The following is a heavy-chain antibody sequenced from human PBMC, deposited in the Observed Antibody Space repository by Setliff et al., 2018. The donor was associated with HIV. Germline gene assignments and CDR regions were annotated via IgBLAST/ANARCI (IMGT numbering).Heavy chain of an antibody. J-gene: IGHJ4*02. V-gene: IGHV4-39*01. CDR3: ARLSSYRSSAFYFYY. CDR1: GDSISDTTYY. CDR2: IYHSGST. Sequence: SETLSLTCSVSGDSISDTTYYWGWIRQPPGKGLEWIGNIYHSGSTLYKPSLKSRVTMSVDTSKNQFSLKLNSVTAADTAVYHCARLSSYRSSAFYFYYLGQGALVTVSS. D-gene: IGHD3-10*01.